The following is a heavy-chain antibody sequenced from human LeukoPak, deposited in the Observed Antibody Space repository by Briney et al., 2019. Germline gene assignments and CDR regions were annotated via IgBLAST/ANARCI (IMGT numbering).Heavy chain of an antibody. D-gene: IGHD6-19*01. CDR3: TTGVVAGPYYFDY. J-gene: IGHJ4*02. CDR2: IKSKTDGGTT. V-gene: IGHV3-15*01. Sequence: PGGSLRLSCAASGFTFSNAWMSWVRQAPGKGLEWVGRIKSKTDGGTTDYAAPVKGRFTISRDDSKNTLYLQMNSLKTEDTAVYYCTTGVVAGPYYFDYWGQGTLVTVSS. CDR1: GFTFSNAW.